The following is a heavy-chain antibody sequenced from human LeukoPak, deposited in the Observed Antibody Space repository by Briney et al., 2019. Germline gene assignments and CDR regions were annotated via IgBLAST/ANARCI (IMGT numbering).Heavy chain of an antibody. CDR2: ISSSGSTI. V-gene: IGHV3-48*03. CDR1: GFTFGSYE. J-gene: IGHJ5*02. CDR3: ARGRITMVRGSLFDP. Sequence: GGSLRLSCAASGFTFGSYEMNWVRQAPGKGLEWVSCISSSGSTIYYADSVKGRFTISRDNAKNSLYLQMNSLRAEDTAVYYCARGRITMVRGSLFDPWGQGTLVTVSS. D-gene: IGHD3-10*01.